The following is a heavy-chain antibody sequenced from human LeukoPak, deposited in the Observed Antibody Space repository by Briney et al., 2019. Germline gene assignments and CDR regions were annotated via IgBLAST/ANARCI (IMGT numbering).Heavy chain of an antibody. J-gene: IGHJ6*03. Sequence: PGGSLRLSCAASGFTFSSYAMSWVRQAPGKGLEWVSAISGSGGSTYYADSVKGRFTISRDNSKNTLYLQMNSLRAEDTAVYYCAKSYGYDRFNYMDVWGKGTTVTVSS. CDR2: ISGSGGST. CDR1: GFTFSSYA. V-gene: IGHV3-23*01. D-gene: IGHD5-18*01. CDR3: AKSYGYDRFNYMDV.